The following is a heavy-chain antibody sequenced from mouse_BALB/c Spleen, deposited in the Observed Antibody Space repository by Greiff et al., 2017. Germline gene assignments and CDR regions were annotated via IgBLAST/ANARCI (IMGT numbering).Heavy chain of an antibody. V-gene: IGHV14-1*02. CDR1: GFNIKDYY. CDR3: AGAPGRAMDY. Sequence: EVQLQQSGAELVRPGALVKLSCKASGFNIKDYYMPWVKQRPEQGLEWIGWIDPENGNTIYDPKFQGKASITADTSSNTAYLQLSSLTSEDTAVYYCAGAPGRAMDYWGQGTSVTVSS. D-gene: IGHD3-1*01. CDR2: IDPENGNT. J-gene: IGHJ4*01.